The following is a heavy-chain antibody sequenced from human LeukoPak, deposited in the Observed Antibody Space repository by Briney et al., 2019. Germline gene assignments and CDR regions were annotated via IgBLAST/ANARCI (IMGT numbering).Heavy chain of an antibody. D-gene: IGHD3-16*01. V-gene: IGHV4-30-2*01. CDR3: ARVSSGGYFDD. CDR2: IYHSGST. Sequence: SQTLSLTCAVSGGSVSGGGYSWSWIRQPTGKGLEWIGYIYHSGSTYYNPSLKSRVTISVDRSKNQFSLKLSSVSAADTAVYYCARVSSGGYFDDYGQGTLVIVSS. CDR1: GGSVSGGGYS. J-gene: IGHJ4*02.